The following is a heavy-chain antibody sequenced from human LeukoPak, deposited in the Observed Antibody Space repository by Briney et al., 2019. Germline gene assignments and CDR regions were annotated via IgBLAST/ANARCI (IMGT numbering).Heavy chain of an antibody. Sequence: ASVKLSCKASGYTFTVYYIHWVRQAPGQGLEWMGRINPYSGGTTYAQKFQGRVTMTRDTSISTAYMELSSLKSDDTAVYYCARPRTGYSYYYYYGMDVWGEGTTVTVSS. CDR1: GYTFTVYY. CDR2: INPYSGGT. D-gene: IGHD3-9*01. CDR3: ARPRTGYSYYYYYGMDV. J-gene: IGHJ6*02. V-gene: IGHV1-2*06.